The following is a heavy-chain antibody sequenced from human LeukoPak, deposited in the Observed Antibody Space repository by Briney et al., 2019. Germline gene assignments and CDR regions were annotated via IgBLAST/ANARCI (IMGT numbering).Heavy chain of an antibody. CDR2: IYTNGAT. J-gene: IGHJ5*02. Sequence: SQTLSLTCSVSGASISSGDYYWSWIRQPAGKGLEWIGRIYTNGATNYNPSLKSRFTISADTSNNQFSLKVTSVTAAGTAVYYCARVVLQWPPNWFDPWGQGTLVTVSS. CDR3: ARVVLQWPPNWFDP. D-gene: IGHD6-19*01. V-gene: IGHV4-61*02. CDR1: GASISSGDYY.